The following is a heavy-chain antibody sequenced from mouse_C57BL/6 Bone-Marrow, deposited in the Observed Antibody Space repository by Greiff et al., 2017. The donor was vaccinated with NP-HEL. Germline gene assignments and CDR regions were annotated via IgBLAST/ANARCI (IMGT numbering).Heavy chain of an antibody. V-gene: IGHV1-62-2*01. J-gene: IGHJ4*01. Sequence: QVHVKQSGAELVKPGASVKLSCKASGYTFTEYTIHWVKQRSGQGLEWIGWFYPGSGSIKYNEKFKDKATLTADKSSSTVYMELSRLTSEDSAVYCCARHSYYYGSSYHYYAMDYWGQGTSVTVSS. CDR2: FYPGSGSI. D-gene: IGHD1-1*01. CDR1: GYTFTEYT. CDR3: ARHSYYYGSSYHYYAMDY.